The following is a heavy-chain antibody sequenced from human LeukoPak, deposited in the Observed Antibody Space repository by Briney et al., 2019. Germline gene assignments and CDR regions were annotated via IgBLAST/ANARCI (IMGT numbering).Heavy chain of an antibody. Sequence: ASVKVSCKASGXXFTGYYMHWVRQAPXXXXXXMGWINPNSGDTNYAQNFQGRVTMTRDTSISTAYMDLSRLRSDDTAVYYCARDRETYGDCDYWGQGTLVTVSS. CDR3: ARDRETYGDCDY. D-gene: IGHD4-17*01. V-gene: IGHV1-2*02. J-gene: IGHJ4*02. CDR2: INPNSGDT. CDR1: GXXFTGYY.